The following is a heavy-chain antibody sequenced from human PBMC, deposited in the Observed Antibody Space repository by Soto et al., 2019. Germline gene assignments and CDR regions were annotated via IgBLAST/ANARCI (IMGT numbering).Heavy chain of an antibody. Sequence: GGSLRLSCAASGFTFSSYSMNWVRQAPGKGLEWVSSISSSSSYIYYADSVKGRFTISRDNAKNSLYLQMNSLRAEDTAVYYCARVIPPRNYDILTGYPTYDYWGQGTLVTVSS. D-gene: IGHD3-9*01. V-gene: IGHV3-21*01. CDR3: ARVIPPRNYDILTGYPTYDY. CDR2: ISSSSSYI. J-gene: IGHJ4*02. CDR1: GFTFSSYS.